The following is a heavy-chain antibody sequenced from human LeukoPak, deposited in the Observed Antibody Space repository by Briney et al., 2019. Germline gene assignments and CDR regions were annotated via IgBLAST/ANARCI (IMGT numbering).Heavy chain of an antibody. CDR1: GGSISSYY. J-gene: IGHJ4*02. Sequence: PSETLSLTCTVSGGSISSYYWSWIRQPAGKGLEWIGRIYTSGSTNYNPSLKSRVTMSVDTSKNQFSLKLSSVTAADTAVYYCAREEGRESGSPNSIDYWGQGTLVTVSS. CDR2: IYTSGST. CDR3: AREEGRESGSPNSIDY. D-gene: IGHD3-3*01. V-gene: IGHV4-4*07.